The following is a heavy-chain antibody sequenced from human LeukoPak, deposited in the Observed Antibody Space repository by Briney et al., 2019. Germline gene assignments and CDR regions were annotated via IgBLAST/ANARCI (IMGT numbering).Heavy chain of an antibody. CDR2: IKQDGSEK. V-gene: IGHV3-7*03. D-gene: IGHD2-15*01. Sequence: GGSLRLSCAASGFTFSSYWMSWVRQAPGKGLEWVANIKQDGSEKYYVDSVKGRFTISRDNSKNTLYLQMNSLRADDTAVYYCAKDRPTRRYCSGGTCYSRYFDYWGQGTLVTVSS. CDR3: AKDRPTRRYCSGGTCYSRYFDY. CDR1: GFTFSSYW. J-gene: IGHJ4*02.